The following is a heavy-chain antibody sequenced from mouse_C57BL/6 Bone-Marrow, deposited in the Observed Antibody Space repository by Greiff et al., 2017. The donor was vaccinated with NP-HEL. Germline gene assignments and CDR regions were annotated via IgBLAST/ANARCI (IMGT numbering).Heavy chain of an antibody. Sequence: EVKLVESGAELVRPGASVKLSCTASGFNIKDDYMHWVKQRPEQGLEWIGWIDPENGDTEYASKFQGKATITADTSSNTAYLQLSSLTSEDTAVYYCTTPNSPYYYGGQGTLVTVSA. CDR1: GFNIKDDY. J-gene: IGHJ3*01. V-gene: IGHV14-4*01. CDR3: TTPNSPYYY. CDR2: IDPENGDT. D-gene: IGHD1-1*01.